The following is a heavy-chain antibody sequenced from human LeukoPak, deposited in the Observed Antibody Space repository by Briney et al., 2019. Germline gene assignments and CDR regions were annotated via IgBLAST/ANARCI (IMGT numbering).Heavy chain of an antibody. CDR1: GFTFSSYA. V-gene: IGHV3-30-3*01. CDR3: ATPYTSGWSLYFDN. Sequence: GGSLRLSCAASGFTFSSYAMHWVRQAPDKGLEWVVVISHDGSNKYYADSVKGRFSIFRDNSKNTLYLQMNGLRAEETAMYYCATPYTSGWSLYFDNWGQGTLVTVSS. CDR2: ISHDGSNK. D-gene: IGHD6-19*01. J-gene: IGHJ4*02.